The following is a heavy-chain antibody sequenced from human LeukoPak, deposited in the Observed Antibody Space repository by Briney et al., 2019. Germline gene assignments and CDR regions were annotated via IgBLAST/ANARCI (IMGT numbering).Heavy chain of an antibody. V-gene: IGHV3-74*01. J-gene: IGHJ4*02. CDR3: ASTARQSYFDY. CDR1: GFSFSISW. CDR2: IHNDGSDT. Sequence: GGSPRLSCAASGFSFSISWMHWVRQAPGKGLVWVSRIHNDGSDTNYADSVKGRFTISRDNAKNMLYLQMNSLRDEDTAVYYCASTARQSYFDYWGQGILVTVSS.